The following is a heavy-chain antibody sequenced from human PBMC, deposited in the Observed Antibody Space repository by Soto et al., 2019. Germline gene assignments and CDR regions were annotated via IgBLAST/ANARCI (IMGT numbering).Heavy chain of an antibody. J-gene: IGHJ5*02. CDR2: ISAYNGNT. CDR3: AREFSLGPGSSWTWGWFDP. CDR1: GYTFTSYG. V-gene: IGHV1-18*01. Sequence: QVQLVQSGAEVKKPGASVKVSCKASGYTFTSYGISWVRQAPGQGLEWMGWISAYNGNTNYAQKLQGRVTMTTDTPTSTAYMELRGLRSDDTAVYFCAREFSLGPGSSWTWGWFDPWGQGTLVTVSS. D-gene: IGHD6-13*01.